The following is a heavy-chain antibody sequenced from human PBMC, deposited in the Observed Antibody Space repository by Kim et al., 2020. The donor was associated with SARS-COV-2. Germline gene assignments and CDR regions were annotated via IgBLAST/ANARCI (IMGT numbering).Heavy chain of an antibody. D-gene: IGHD3-22*01. J-gene: IGHJ6*02. CDR2: ISAYNGNT. Sequence: ASVKVSCKASGYTFTSYGISWVRQAPGQGLEWMGWISAYNGNTNYAQKLQGRVTMTTDTSTSTAYMELRSLRSDDTAVYYCARAWEYYYDSSGYYHNYYYGMDVWGQGTTVTVSS. CDR1: GYTFTSYG. V-gene: IGHV1-18*01. CDR3: ARAWEYYYDSSGYYHNYYYGMDV.